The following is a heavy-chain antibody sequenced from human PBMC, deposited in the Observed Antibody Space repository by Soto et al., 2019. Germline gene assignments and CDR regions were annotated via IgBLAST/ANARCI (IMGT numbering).Heavy chain of an antibody. CDR1: GGSFSGYY. D-gene: IGHD6-6*01. Sequence: PSETLSLTCAVYGGSFSGYYWSWIRQPPGKGLEWIGEINHSGSTNYNPSLKSRVTISVDTSKNQFSLKLSSVTAADTAVYYCARRRVRSSPPHDYWGQGTLVTVSS. V-gene: IGHV4-34*01. J-gene: IGHJ4*02. CDR2: INHSGST. CDR3: ARRRVRSSPPHDY.